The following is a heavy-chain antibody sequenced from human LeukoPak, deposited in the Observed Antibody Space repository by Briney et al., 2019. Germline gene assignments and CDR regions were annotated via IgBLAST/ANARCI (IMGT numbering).Heavy chain of an antibody. D-gene: IGHD5-18*01. Sequence: GRSLRLSCAASGFTFSSYDIHWVRQAPGKGLEWVAVISYDGSNKYYADSVKGHFTISRDNSKNTLYLQMNSLRAEDTAIYYCAKDLIAYSYGYAGRSNFDYWGQGTLVTVSS. CDR3: AKDLIAYSYGYAGRSNFDY. V-gene: IGHV3-30*18. J-gene: IGHJ4*02. CDR2: ISYDGSNK. CDR1: GFTFSSYD.